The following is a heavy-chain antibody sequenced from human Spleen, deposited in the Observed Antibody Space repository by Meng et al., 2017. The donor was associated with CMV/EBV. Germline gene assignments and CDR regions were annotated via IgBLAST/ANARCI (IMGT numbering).Heavy chain of an antibody. CDR3: ARDRGYDFWSAYHY. Sequence: GESLKISCAASGFTFDDFGMSWVRQAPGKGLEWVSGINWNGGSTGYADSVKGRFTIFRDNAKNSLYLQMNSLRAEDTALYYCARDRGYDFWSAYHYWGQGTLVTVSS. V-gene: IGHV3-20*04. CDR1: GFTFDDFG. J-gene: IGHJ4*02. D-gene: IGHD3-3*01. CDR2: INWNGGST.